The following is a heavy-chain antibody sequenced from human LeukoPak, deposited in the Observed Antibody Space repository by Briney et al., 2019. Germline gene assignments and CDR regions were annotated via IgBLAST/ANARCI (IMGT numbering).Heavy chain of an antibody. J-gene: IGHJ3*02. V-gene: IGHV3-23*01. Sequence: GGSLRLSCAASGFTFSSYAMSWVRQAPGKGLEWVSAISGSGGSTYYADSVKGRFTISRDNAKNSLYLQMNSLRAEDTAVYYCARDHHRRLYDSQARDTFDIWGQGTMVTVPS. CDR1: GFTFSSYA. D-gene: IGHD3-22*01. CDR2: ISGSGGST. CDR3: ARDHHRRLYDSQARDTFDI.